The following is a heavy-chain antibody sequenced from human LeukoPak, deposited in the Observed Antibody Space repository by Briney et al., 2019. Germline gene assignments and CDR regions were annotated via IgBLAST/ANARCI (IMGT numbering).Heavy chain of an antibody. V-gene: IGHV3-21*01. CDR2: ISSSTSYI. J-gene: IGHJ4*02. D-gene: IGHD4-17*01. CDR1: GFTFSSYA. CDR3: ARAPGYYGDPFDY. Sequence: GGSLRLSCAASGFTFSSYAMSWLRQAPGKGLEWVSCISSSTSYIYYADSVRGRFTISRDNAKNSLYLQMNSLRVEGTAVYYCARAPGYYGDPFDYWGQGTLVTVSS.